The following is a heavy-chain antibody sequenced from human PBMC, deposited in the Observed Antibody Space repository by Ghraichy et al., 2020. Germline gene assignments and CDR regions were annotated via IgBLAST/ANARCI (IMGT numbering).Heavy chain of an antibody. CDR3: TRGYCSGGICYSFDH. CDR1: GLTFIDSA. CDR2: IRSKANSYAT. D-gene: IGHD2-15*01. Sequence: GSLRLSCATSGLTFIDSAMHWVRQSSGKGLEWVGRIRSKANSYATVYASSVKGRFTISRDDSKNTAYLQMNSLKTEDTAPYYCTRGYCSGGICYSFDHWGQGTLVTVSS. J-gene: IGHJ4*02. V-gene: IGHV3-73*01.